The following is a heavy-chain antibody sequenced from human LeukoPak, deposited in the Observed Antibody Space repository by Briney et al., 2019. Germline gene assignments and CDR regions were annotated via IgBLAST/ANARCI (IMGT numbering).Heavy chain of an antibody. D-gene: IGHD3-10*01. Sequence: SETLSLTCTVSGGSISSYYWSWIRQPPGKGLEWIGYIYYSGSTNYNPSLKSRVTISVDTPKNQFSLKLSSVTAADTAVYYCARAVDGPGFYGMDVWGQGTTVTVSS. J-gene: IGHJ6*02. V-gene: IGHV4-59*01. CDR1: GGSISSYY. CDR2: IYYSGST. CDR3: ARAVDGPGFYGMDV.